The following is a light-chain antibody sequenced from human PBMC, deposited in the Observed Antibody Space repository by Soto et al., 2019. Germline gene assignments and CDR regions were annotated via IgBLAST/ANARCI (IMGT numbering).Light chain of an antibody. CDR3: QQYGSSQFT. Sequence: EIVLTQSPGTLSLSPGERATLSCRASQSVSSSYLAWYQQKPGQAPRLLIYGASSRATGIPDRFSGSRSGTDFTLTISRLEPEDFAVYYCQQYGSSQFTFGPGTKVDIK. CDR2: GAS. J-gene: IGKJ3*01. V-gene: IGKV3-20*01. CDR1: QSVSSSY.